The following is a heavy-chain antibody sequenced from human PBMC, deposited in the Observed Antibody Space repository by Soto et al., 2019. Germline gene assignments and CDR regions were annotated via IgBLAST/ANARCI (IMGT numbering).Heavy chain of an antibody. J-gene: IGHJ5*02. D-gene: IGHD2-21*01. V-gene: IGHV3-33*01. CDR2: IWYDGSNK. CDR3: ARAGQVKGWFDP. CDR1: GFTFSSYG. Sequence: QVQLVESGGGVVQPGRSLRLSCAASGFTFSSYGMHWVRQAPGKGLEWVAVIWYDGSNKYYADSVKGRFTISRDNSKNTLYLQMNSMRAEDTAVYYCARAGQVKGWFDPWGQGTLVTVSS.